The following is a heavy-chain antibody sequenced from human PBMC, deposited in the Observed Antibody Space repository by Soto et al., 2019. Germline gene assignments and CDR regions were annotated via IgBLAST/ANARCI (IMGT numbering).Heavy chain of an antibody. CDR3: ASSTRGRNRVNSYYYYGMDV. CDR1: GFSFGSYA. V-gene: IGHV3-74*01. J-gene: IGHJ6*02. D-gene: IGHD1-1*01. CDR2: ISGGGAST. Sequence: AGGSLRLSCAGAGFSFGSYAMGWVRQAPGQGLEWVSGISGGGASTSYAGSVKGRFTISRDNAKNTLYLQMNSLRAEDTAVYYCASSTRGRNRVNSYYYYGMDVWGQGTTVTVSS.